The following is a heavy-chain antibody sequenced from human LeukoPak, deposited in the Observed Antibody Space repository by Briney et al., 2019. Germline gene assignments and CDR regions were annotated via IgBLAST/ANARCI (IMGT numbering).Heavy chain of an antibody. CDR3: AVVVVTATRWSYFDY. V-gene: IGHV3-33*01. CDR2: IWYDGSNK. CDR1: GFTFSSYG. D-gene: IGHD2-21*02. J-gene: IGHJ4*02. Sequence: GGSLRLSRAASGFTFSSYGMHWVRQAPGKGLEWVAVIWYDGSNKYYADSVKGRFTISRDNSKNTLYLQMNSLRAEDTAVYYCAVVVVTATRWSYFDYWGQGTLVTVSS.